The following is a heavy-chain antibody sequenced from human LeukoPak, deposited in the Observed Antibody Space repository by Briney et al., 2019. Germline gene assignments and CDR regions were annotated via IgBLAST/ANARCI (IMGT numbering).Heavy chain of an antibody. CDR2: ISGSGGST. CDR3: ARAGVYTYYYDSSGYPTTAYFQH. D-gene: IGHD3-22*01. Sequence: PGGSLRLSCAASGFTFSSYAMSWVRQAPGKGLEWVSTISGSGGSTYYADSVKGRFTISRDNAKNSLYLQMNSLRAEDTAVYYCARAGVYTYYYDSSGYPTTAYFQHWGQGTLVTVSS. J-gene: IGHJ1*01. CDR1: GFTFSSYA. V-gene: IGHV3-23*01.